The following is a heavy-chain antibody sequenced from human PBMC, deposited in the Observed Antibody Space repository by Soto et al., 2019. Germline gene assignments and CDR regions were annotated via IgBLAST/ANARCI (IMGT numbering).Heavy chain of an antibody. V-gene: IGHV3-33*06. D-gene: IGHD6-19*01. CDR2: MWYDGSNK. CDR3: AKAYSSGWYSSWDAFDI. J-gene: IGHJ3*02. CDR1: GFIFTTYG. Sequence: QVQLVESGGGVVQPGRSLRLSCAASGFIFTTYGMHWVRQAPGKGLEWVAVMWYDGSNKHYADSVKGRFTISRDNSKNTLYLQMNSLRAEDTAVYYCAKAYSSGWYSSWDAFDIWGQGTMVTVSS.